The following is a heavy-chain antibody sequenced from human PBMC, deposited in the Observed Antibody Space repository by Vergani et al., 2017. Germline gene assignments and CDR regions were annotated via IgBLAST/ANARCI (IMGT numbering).Heavy chain of an antibody. CDR3: AKDGLRFGEGYYFDY. J-gene: IGHJ4*02. V-gene: IGHV3-30*02. D-gene: IGHD3-16*01. CDR2: IRHDGSNQ. Sequence: QVQLVESGGGVVQPGGSLRLSCAASGFSFSTYGMHWVRPAPGKGLEWVAFIRHDGSNQYYVDSVKGRFTISRDNSKNTLALQMNSLRADDTAVYYCAKDGLRFGEGYYFDYWGQGTLVTVSS. CDR1: GFSFSTYG.